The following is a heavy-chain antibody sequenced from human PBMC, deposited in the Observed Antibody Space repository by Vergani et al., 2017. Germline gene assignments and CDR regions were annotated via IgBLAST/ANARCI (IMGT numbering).Heavy chain of an antibody. V-gene: IGHV4-59*08. Sequence: QVKLQESGPGLVKPSETLSLTCTVSGGSISSYYWSWIRQPPGKGLEWIGNIYHSGGAYYNPSLKGRVTISVDTSKNQFSLKVTSVTAADTAVYFCARQRPGSGWSPGDFDDWGQGILVTVSS. CDR1: GGSISSYY. CDR2: IYHSGGA. J-gene: IGHJ4*02. D-gene: IGHD6-19*01. CDR3: ARQRPGSGWSPGDFDD.